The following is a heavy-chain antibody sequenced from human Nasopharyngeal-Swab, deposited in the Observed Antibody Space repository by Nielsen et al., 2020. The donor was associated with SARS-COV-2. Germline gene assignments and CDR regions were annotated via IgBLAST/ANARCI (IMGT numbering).Heavy chain of an antibody. J-gene: IGHJ5*02. CDR2: ISSDGGA. V-gene: IGHV3-74*01. Sequence: GESLKISCAVSGFSISGYWMHWVRQAPGKGLVWVSRISSDGGANYADSATGRFTISRDNAKNTVYLQMNSLRDEDTAVYYCLRGMAGYGWFDPWGQGILVTVSS. D-gene: IGHD2-2*03. CDR3: LRGMAGYGWFDP. CDR1: GFSISGYW.